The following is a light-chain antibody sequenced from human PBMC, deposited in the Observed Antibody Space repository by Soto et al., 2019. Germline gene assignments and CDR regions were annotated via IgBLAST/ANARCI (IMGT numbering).Light chain of an antibody. CDR2: SAS. CDR1: QALSNY. V-gene: IGKV1-9*01. Sequence: DIQLTQSPSFLSASVGYTFTITCRASQALSNYLAWYQQKPGKAPDLLIYSASTLQSGVPSRFSGSGSETEFSLTIRALQPEDFATYYCQQLSRYPLTFGGGTKVDIK. CDR3: QQLSRYPLT. J-gene: IGKJ4*01.